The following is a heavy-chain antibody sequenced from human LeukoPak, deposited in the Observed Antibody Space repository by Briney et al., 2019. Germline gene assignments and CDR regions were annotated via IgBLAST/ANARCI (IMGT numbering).Heavy chain of an antibody. V-gene: IGHV4-30-4*01. CDR3: AREGTTVVTPDYYYYGMDV. Sequence: SETLSVTCTVSGGSISSGDYYWSWIRQPPGKGLEWIGYIYYSGSTYYNPSLKSRVTISVDTSKNQFSLKLSSVTAADTAVYYCAREGTTVVTPDYYYYGMDVWGQGTTVTVSS. CDR1: GGSISSGDYY. J-gene: IGHJ6*02. D-gene: IGHD4-23*01. CDR2: IYYSGST.